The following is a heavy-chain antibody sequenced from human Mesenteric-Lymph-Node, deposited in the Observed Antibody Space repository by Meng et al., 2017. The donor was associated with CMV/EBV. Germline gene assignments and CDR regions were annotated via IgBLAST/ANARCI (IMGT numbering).Heavy chain of an antibody. J-gene: IGHJ4*02. V-gene: IGHV4-34*01. Sequence: GGGLLRPSDPLSVTCSVYGGSFSGYYWNWIRQSPEKGLEWIGEINHSGSTTYNPSFTSRIIISVDTSTNQISLNMSSVTAADTAVYYCARGSSYDILTGYFDYWGQGALVTVSS. D-gene: IGHD3-9*01. CDR3: ARGSSYDILTGYFDY. CDR1: GGSFSGYY. CDR2: INHSGST.